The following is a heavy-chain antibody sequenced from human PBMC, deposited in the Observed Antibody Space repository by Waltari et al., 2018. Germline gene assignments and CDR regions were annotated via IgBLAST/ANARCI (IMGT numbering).Heavy chain of an antibody. D-gene: IGHD3-10*01. V-gene: IGHV3-30*01. Sequence: QVQLVESGGGVVQPGRSLRLSCAASGFTFSSYAMHWVRPAPGKGLGRVAVISYDGSNKYYADSVKGRFTISRDNSKNTLYLQMNSLRAEDTAVYYCARASDYYGSGSYYSHPAEFDYWGQGTLVTVSS. CDR3: ARASDYYGSGSYYSHPAEFDY. CDR2: ISYDGSNK. J-gene: IGHJ4*02. CDR1: GFTFSSYA.